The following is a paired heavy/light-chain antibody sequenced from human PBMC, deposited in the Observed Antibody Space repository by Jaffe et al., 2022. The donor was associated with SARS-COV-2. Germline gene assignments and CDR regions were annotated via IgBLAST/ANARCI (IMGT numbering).Heavy chain of an antibody. D-gene: IGHD3-16*01. CDR3: AKGARAAPNYFDS. J-gene: IGHJ4*02. CDR2: IYYSGNT. Sequence: QVQLQESGPGLVKPSETLSLNCSVSGYSISSGYYWGWIRQPPGKGLEWIASIYYSGNTYDNPSLKSRVTISVDTSKNQFSLKLSSVTAADTAVYYCAKGARAAPNYFDSWGQGILVTVSS. CDR1: GYSISSGYY. V-gene: IGHV4-38-2*02.
Light chain of an antibody. Sequence: DIQMTQSPSTLSASVGDRVTITCRASPSASTWLAWYQQKPGKAPKLLIYKASTLESGVPSRFSGSGSGTEFTLTISSLQPDDFATYYCQQYNSHSPYTFGQGTKLEIK. CDR2: KAS. V-gene: IGKV1-5*03. J-gene: IGKJ2*01. CDR3: QQYNSHSPYT. CDR1: PSASTW.